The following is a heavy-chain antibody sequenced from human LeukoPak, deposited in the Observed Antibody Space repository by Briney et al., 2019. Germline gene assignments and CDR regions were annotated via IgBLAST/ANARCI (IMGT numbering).Heavy chain of an antibody. V-gene: IGHV3-53*01. CDR3: ARTLDNGNYYFYMDV. Sequence: GGSLRLSCAASWFIVSNNYMTWVRQPPGKGLEWVSLIYTGAVTYYADPVRGRFAISRDNSKNLLYLQMNSLRVEDTAVYYCARTLDNGNYYFYMDVWGKGTTVTVSS. CDR2: IYTGAVT. CDR1: WFIVSNNY. D-gene: IGHD2-2*03. J-gene: IGHJ6*03.